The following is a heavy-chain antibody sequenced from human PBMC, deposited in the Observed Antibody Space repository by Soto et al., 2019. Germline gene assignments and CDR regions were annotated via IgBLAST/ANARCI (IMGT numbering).Heavy chain of an antibody. Sequence: GGSLRLSCAASGFTFSNYWMSWVRQAPGKGLEWVANIKQDGSESNYADSVKGRFTISRDNAENSLYLQMNSLRAEDTAIYYCASKVNYWGQGTLVTVSS. CDR1: GFTFSNYW. CDR2: IKQDGSES. D-gene: IGHD3-22*01. J-gene: IGHJ4*02. V-gene: IGHV3-7*01. CDR3: ASKVNY.